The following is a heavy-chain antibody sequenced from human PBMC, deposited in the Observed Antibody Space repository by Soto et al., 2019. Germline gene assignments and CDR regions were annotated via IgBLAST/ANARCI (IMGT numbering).Heavy chain of an antibody. Sequence: SETLSLTCTVSGGSIRSYYWSWIRQPPGKGLEWIGYIYYSGSTNYNPSLKSRVTISVDTSKNQFSLKPSSVTAADTAVYYCARVWGGAFDFWGQGTMVTVSS. V-gene: IGHV4-59*01. J-gene: IGHJ3*01. CDR3: ARVWGGAFDF. D-gene: IGHD3-10*01. CDR1: GGSIRSYY. CDR2: IYYSGST.